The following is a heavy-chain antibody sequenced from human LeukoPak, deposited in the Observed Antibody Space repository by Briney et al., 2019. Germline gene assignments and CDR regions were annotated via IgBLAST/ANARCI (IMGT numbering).Heavy chain of an antibody. CDR3: ARDSSGIAVGGTGDY. CDR1: GFTFDDYG. V-gene: IGHV3-20*04. Sequence: GGSLRLSCAASGFTFDDYGMSWVRQAPGKGLEWVSGINWNGGRTGYADSVKGRFTISRDNAKKSLYLQMNSLRAEDTALYYCARDSSGIAVGGTGDYWGQGTLVTVSS. CDR2: INWNGGRT. D-gene: IGHD6-19*01. J-gene: IGHJ4*02.